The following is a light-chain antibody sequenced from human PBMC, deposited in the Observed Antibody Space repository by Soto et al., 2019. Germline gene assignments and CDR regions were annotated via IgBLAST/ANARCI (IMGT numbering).Light chain of an antibody. CDR1: SSDVGGYNY. Sequence: QSALTQPRSVSGSRGQSVTISCTGTSSDVGGYNYVSWYQQPPAKAPKLMIYDVNKRPSGVPDRFSGSKSGNTAYLTISGLQAEDEADYSCCSYAGSYTVVFGGGTKVTVL. CDR2: DVN. J-gene: IGLJ3*02. V-gene: IGLV2-11*01. CDR3: CSYAGSYTVV.